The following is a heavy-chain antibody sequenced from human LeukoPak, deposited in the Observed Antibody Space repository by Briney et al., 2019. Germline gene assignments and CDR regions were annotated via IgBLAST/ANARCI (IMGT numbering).Heavy chain of an antibody. CDR3: AREGYSGYDWEPTYSFDI. D-gene: IGHD5-12*01. CDR1: GFMFSSYG. V-gene: IGHV3-33*01. CDR2: IWYDGSNI. J-gene: IGHJ3*02. Sequence: GGSLRLSCAASGFMFSSYGMHWVRQAPGEGLAWVAVIWYDGSNINYADSVKGRFTISRDNPKNTLYLQMNSLRAEDTAVYYCAREGYSGYDWEPTYSFDIWGQGTMVTVSS.